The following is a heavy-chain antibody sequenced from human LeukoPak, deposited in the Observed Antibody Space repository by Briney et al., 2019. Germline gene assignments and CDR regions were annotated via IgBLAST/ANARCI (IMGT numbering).Heavy chain of an antibody. D-gene: IGHD2-21*02. J-gene: IGHJ4*02. V-gene: IGHV3-7*01. CDR2: INKDGSGT. Sequence: GGSLRLSCAASGFTFSNNYMSWVRQAPGKGLEWVANINKDGSGTHYVDSVKGRFTISRDNAKNSLYLQMNSLRAEDTAVYYCVKDPPGTPNHIGVVTALDYWGQEPLVT. CDR3: VKDPPGTPNHIGVVTALDY. CDR1: GFTFSNNY.